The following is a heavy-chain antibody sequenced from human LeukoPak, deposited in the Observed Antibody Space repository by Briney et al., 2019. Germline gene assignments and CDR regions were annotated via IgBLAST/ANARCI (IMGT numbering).Heavy chain of an antibody. D-gene: IGHD1-26*01. CDR1: GFTFSNFG. CDR3: AKVYYRDAFDI. J-gene: IGHJ3*02. V-gene: IGHV3-30*02. CDR2: IRYDGSNK. Sequence: GVSLTLSCAASGFTFSNFGMHWPRQAPGKGLEWVAFIRYDGSNKVYVASVKGRFTISRDNSKKTLYLQMNSLRSEDTAVYYCAKVYYRDAFDIWGQGTMVTVSS.